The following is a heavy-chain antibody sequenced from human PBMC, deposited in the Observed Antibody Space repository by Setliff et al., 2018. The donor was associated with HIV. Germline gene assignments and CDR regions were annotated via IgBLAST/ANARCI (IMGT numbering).Heavy chain of an antibody. D-gene: IGHD3-10*01. Sequence: ASVKVSCKASGYTFTSYGISWVRQAPGQGLEWMGWISAYNGNTNYAQKLQGRVTMTEDTSTDTAYMDLSSLRSEDTAVYYCASPSFGDVDYYYGMDVWGQGTTVTVSS. CDR3: ASPSFGDVDYYYGMDV. V-gene: IGHV1-18*01. CDR2: ISAYNGNT. CDR1: GYTFTSYG. J-gene: IGHJ6*02.